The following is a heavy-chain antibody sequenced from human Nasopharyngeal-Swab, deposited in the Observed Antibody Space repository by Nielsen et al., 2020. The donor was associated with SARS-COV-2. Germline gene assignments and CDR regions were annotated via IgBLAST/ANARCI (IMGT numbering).Heavy chain of an antibody. J-gene: IGHJ4*02. CDR2: ISSSSSTI. D-gene: IGHD4-17*01. CDR3: AKGLDDYGDLYFDY. Sequence: ESLKISCAASGLTFSSYSMNWVRQAPGKGLEWVSYISSSSSTIYYADSVKGRFTISRDNAKNSLYLQMNSLRAEDTAVYYCAKGLDDYGDLYFDYWGQGTLVTVSS. V-gene: IGHV3-48*01. CDR1: GLTFSSYS.